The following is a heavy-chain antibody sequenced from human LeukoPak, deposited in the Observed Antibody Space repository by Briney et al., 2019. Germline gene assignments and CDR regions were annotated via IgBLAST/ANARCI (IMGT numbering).Heavy chain of an antibody. CDR1: GGSISSYY. Sequence: SETLSLTCTVSGGSISSYYWSWIRQPPGKGLEWIGYIYYSGSTNYNPSLNYNPSLKSRVTISIDTSKNQFSLKLSSVTAADTAFYYCARASAWYKLNVWGQGTLVTVSS. CDR2: IYYSGSTNYNPSL. J-gene: IGHJ4*02. D-gene: IGHD6-19*01. V-gene: IGHV4-59*01. CDR3: ARASAWYKLNV.